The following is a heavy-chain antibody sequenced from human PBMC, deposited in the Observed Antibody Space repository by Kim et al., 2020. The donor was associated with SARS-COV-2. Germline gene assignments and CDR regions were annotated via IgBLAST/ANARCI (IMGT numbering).Heavy chain of an antibody. CDR1: GGSFSGYY. Sequence: SETLSLTCAVYGGSFSGYYWSWIRQPPGKGLEWIGEINHSGSTNYNPSLKSRVTISVDTSKNQFSLKLGSVTAADTAVYYCARNPRSSSGRRLKGAFDI. J-gene: IGHJ3*02. CDR2: INHSGST. CDR3: ARNPRSSSGRRLKGAFDI. V-gene: IGHV4-34*01. D-gene: IGHD6-19*01.